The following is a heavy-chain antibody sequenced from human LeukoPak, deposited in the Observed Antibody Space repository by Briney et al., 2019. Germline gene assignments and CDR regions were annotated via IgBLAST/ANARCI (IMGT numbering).Heavy chain of an antibody. Sequence: GRSLRLSCAASGFTFSGYGMHWVRPAPGKGLEWVAFIRYDGSNKYYADSVKGRFTISRDNSKNTVYLQMNSLRAEDTAVYYCAAPGVPAATYYFDYWGQGTLVTVSS. J-gene: IGHJ4*02. V-gene: IGHV3-30*02. CDR3: AAPGVPAATYYFDY. CDR2: IRYDGSNK. D-gene: IGHD2-2*01. CDR1: GFTFSGYG.